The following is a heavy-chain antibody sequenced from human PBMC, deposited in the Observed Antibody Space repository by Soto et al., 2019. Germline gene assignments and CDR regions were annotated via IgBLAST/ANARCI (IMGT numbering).Heavy chain of an antibody. CDR2: INPIGGST. J-gene: IGHJ4*02. D-gene: IGHD1-1*01. CDR3: ARSLLEGEF. CDR1: GYTFIHYY. V-gene: IGHV1-46*01. Sequence: QVQLVQSGAEVKKPGASVKVSCKASGYTFIHYYIHWVRQAPGQGLQWIAIINPIGGSTTYAQTFRGRVTVTSATSRTTVPLELNRLRSDDTAVYFCARSLLEGEFWGPGNLVSVSS.